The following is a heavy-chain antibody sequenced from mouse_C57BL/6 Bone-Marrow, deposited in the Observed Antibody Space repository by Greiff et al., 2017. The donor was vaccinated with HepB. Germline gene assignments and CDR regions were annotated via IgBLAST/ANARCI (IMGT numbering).Heavy chain of an antibody. CDR3: AGGSSPWFAY. CDR2: ISSGSSTI. Sequence: EVKVVESGGGLVKPGGSLKLSCAASGFTFSDYGMHWVRQAPERGLAGVAYISSGSSTIYYADTVKGRFTISRDNATHTLFLQMTSLRSEDTAMYYCAGGSSPWFAYWGQGTLVTVSA. V-gene: IGHV5-17*01. J-gene: IGHJ3*01. D-gene: IGHD1-1*01. CDR1: GFTFSDYG.